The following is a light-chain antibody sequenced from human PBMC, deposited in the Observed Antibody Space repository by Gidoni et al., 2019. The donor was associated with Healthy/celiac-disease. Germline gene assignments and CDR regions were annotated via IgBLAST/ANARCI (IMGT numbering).Light chain of an antibody. CDR3: QQSYSTSWIT. V-gene: IGKV1-39*01. J-gene: IGKJ5*01. Sequence: IQITQSPSSLSASVGERVTITCRASQSISSYLNWYQQKPGKAPKLLIYAASSWASGIPSRFSGSGSGTDFTLTISSLEPEDFATYYCQQSYSTSWITFGQGTRVEIK. CDR2: AAS. CDR1: QSISSY.